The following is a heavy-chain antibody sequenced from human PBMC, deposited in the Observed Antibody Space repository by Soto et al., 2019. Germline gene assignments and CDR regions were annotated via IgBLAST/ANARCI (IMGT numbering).Heavy chain of an antibody. V-gene: IGHV4-31*03. CDR3: ARTGDLWGDYYYYGMDV. CDR1: GASISSGGYY. Sequence: QVQLQESGPGLVKPSQTLSLTCTVSGASISSGGYYWSWIRQHPGKGLEWIGYIYYSGSTYYNPSLKSRVTISVDTSKNQFSLKLSSVTAADTAVYYCARTGDLWGDYYYYGMDVWGQGTTVTVSS. J-gene: IGHJ6*02. CDR2: IYYSGST. D-gene: IGHD7-27*01.